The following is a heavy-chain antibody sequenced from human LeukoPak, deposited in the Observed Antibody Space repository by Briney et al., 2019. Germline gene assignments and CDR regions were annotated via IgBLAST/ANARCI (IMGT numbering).Heavy chain of an antibody. J-gene: IGHJ4*02. CDR2: ISGSGGTT. V-gene: IGHV3-23*01. CDR3: AKEGCGVDCSTFDY. Sequence: PGGSLRLSCAASGFTFSRYAMSWVRQAPGKGLEWVSAISGSGGTTYYADSVKGRFTISRDNSKSTLYLQMNSLRAEDTAVYYCAKEGCGVDCSTFDYWGQGTLVTVSS. D-gene: IGHD2-21*02. CDR1: GFTFSRYA.